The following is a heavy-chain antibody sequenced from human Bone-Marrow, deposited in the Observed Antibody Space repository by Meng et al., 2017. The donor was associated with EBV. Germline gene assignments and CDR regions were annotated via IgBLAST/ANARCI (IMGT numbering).Heavy chain of an antibody. Sequence: QVQLQQWGAGLLKPSEXLSLTCPVYGGSFTGYYWSWIRQSPGKGLEWIGEINHSGSTNYNPSLKSRVTISVDTSKTQFSLNLSSVTAADTAVYYCARGRGGDFLGYFHHWGQGALVNVSS. CDR3: ARGRGGDFLGYFHH. CDR1: GGSFTGYY. J-gene: IGHJ1*01. CDR2: INHSGST. V-gene: IGHV4-34*01. D-gene: IGHD2-21*02.